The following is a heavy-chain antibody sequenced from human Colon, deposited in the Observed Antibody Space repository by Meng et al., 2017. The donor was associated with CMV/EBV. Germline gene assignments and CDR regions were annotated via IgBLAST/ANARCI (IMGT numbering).Heavy chain of an antibody. V-gene: IGHV3-9*03. CDR1: GFTFDDHA. CDR2: ITWNSETI. J-gene: IGHJ6*02. CDR3: AKDVGANFFYGLDV. Sequence: SLKISCAASGFTFDDHAMHWVRQVPGKGPEWVAGITWNSETIAYGDSVKGRFTVSRDNAKTALYLQMNSLRAEDMALYYCAKDVGANFFYGLDVWGQGTTVTVSS. D-gene: IGHD1-26*01.